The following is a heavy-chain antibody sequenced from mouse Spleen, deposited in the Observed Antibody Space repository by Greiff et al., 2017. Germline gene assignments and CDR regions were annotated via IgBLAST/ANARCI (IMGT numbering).Heavy chain of an antibody. V-gene: IGHV1-80*01. CDR1: GYAFSSYW. CDR3: AREGGYGNYEMDY. J-gene: IGHJ4*01. D-gene: IGHD2-1*01. CDR2: IYPGDGDT. Sequence: VHLVESGAELVRPGSSVKISCKASGYAFSSYWMNWVKQRPGQGLEWIGQIYPGDGDTNYNGKFKGKATLTADKSSSTAYMQLSSLTSEDSAVYFCAREGGYGNYEMDYWGQGTSVTVSS.